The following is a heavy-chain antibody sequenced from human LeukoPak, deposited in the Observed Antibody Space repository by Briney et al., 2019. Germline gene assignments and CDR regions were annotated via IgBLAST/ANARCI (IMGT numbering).Heavy chain of an antibody. CDR3: ARGGTVTMIVVVHDPFDI. V-gene: IGHV1-2*02. D-gene: IGHD3-22*01. Sequence: GASVKVSCKASGYTFTGFYIHWVRQAPGQGLEWMGWINPNSGDTNYAQKFQGRVTMTRDTSISTAYMELSRLRSDDTAVYYCARGGTVTMIVVVHDPFDIWGQGTMVTVSS. CDR1: GYTFTGFY. CDR2: INPNSGDT. J-gene: IGHJ3*02.